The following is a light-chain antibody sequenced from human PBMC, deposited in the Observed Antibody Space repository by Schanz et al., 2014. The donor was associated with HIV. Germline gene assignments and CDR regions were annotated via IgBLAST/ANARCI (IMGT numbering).Light chain of an antibody. CDR3: SSYAGSNILYV. CDR2: EVS. Sequence: QSVLTQPASVSGSPGQSITISCTGTSSDVGSYNLVSWYQHHPGKAPKLMIYEVSKRPSGVPDRFSGSKSGNTASLTVSGLQAEDEADYYCSSYAGSNILYVFGTGTKLTVL. J-gene: IGLJ1*01. V-gene: IGLV2-14*02. CDR1: SSDVGSYNL.